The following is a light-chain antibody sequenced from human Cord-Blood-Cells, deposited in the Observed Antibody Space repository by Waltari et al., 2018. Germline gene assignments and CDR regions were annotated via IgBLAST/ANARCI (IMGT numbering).Light chain of an antibody. CDR2: DAS. V-gene: IGKV1-5*01. Sequence: LSASVGDRVTITCRASQSISSWLAWYQQKPGKAPKLLIYDASSLESGVPSRFSGSGSGTEFTLTISSLQPDDFATYYCQQYNSYLYTFGQGTKLEIK. J-gene: IGKJ2*01. CDR1: QSISSW. CDR3: QQYNSYLYT.